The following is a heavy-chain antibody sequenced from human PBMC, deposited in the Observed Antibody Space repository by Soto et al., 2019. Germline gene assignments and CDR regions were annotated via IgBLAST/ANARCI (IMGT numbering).Heavy chain of an antibody. CDR3: ASTYYDSSGYYYGLDY. J-gene: IGHJ4*02. D-gene: IGHD3-22*01. V-gene: IGHV1-69*13. CDR2: IIPIFGTA. CDR1: GGTFSSYA. Sequence: SVKVSCKASGGTFSSYAISWVRQAPGQGREWMGGIIPIFGTANYAQKFQGRVTITADESTSTAYMELSSLRSEDTAVYYCASTYYDSSGYYYGLDYWGQGTLVTVSS.